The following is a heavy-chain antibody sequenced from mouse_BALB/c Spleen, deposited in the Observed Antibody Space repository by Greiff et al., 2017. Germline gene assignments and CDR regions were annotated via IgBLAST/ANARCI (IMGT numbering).Heavy chain of an antibody. CDR3: ARRGNWDRYAMDY. J-gene: IGHJ4*01. V-gene: IGHV1-4*01. Sequence: QVQLKESGAELARPGASVKMSCKASGYTFTSYTMHWVKQRPGQGLEWIGYINPSSGYTNYNQKFKDKATLTADKSSSTAYMQLSSLTSEDSAVYYCARRGNWDRYAMDYWGQGTSVTVSS. CDR2: INPSSGYT. CDR1: GYTFTSYT. D-gene: IGHD4-1*01.